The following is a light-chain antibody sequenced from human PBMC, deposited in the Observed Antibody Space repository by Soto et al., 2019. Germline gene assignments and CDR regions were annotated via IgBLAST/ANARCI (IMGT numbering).Light chain of an antibody. CDR3: QQYNNWPLT. CDR2: GAS. J-gene: IGKJ4*01. V-gene: IGKV3-15*01. Sequence: EIVMTQSPATLSVSPGEGATLPCRASQTVTTNLAWYQQRPGQAPRLLIYGASTRATGIPARFSGSGSGTEFTLTISSLQSEDFAVYYCQQYNNWPLTFGGGTKVDIK. CDR1: QTVTTN.